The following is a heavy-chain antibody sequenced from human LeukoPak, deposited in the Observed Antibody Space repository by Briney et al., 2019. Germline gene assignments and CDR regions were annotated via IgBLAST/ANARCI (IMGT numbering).Heavy chain of an antibody. CDR3: ARGESVVPAANYYYGMDV. V-gene: IGHV4-31*03. Sequence: SETLSLTCTVSGGSISSGGYYWSWIRQHPGKGLEWIGYIYYSGSTHYNPSLKSRVTISVDTSKNQFSLKLSSVTAADTAVYYCARGESVVPAANYYYGMDVWGQGTTVTVSS. CDR2: IYYSGST. CDR1: GGSISSGGYY. J-gene: IGHJ6*02. D-gene: IGHD2-2*01.